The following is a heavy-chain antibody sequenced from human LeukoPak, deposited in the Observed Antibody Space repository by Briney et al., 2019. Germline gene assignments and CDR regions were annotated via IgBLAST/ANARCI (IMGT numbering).Heavy chain of an antibody. CDR1: EFTFSSYN. D-gene: IGHD3-3*01. Sequence: GGSLRLSCAASEFTFSSYNVNWVRQAPGKGLEWVSSISSSGSYIYYADSVKGRFTISRDNAKNSLYLQMNSLRAEDTAVYYCAREIFWSGYYSNLHFDYWGQGTLVTVSS. J-gene: IGHJ4*02. CDR2: ISSSGSYI. V-gene: IGHV3-21*01. CDR3: AREIFWSGYYSNLHFDY.